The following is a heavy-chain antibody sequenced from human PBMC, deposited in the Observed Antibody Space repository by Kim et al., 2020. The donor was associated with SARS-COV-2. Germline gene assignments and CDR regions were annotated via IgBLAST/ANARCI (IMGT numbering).Heavy chain of an antibody. CDR3: ARLGVLVGEPRLFYFDY. V-gene: IGHV4-34*01. CDR2: INHSGST. CDR1: GGSFSGYY. Sequence: SETLSLTCAVYGGSFSGYYWSWIRQPPGKGLEWIGEINHSGSTNYNPSLKSRVTISVDTSKNQFSLKLSSVTAADTAVYYCARLGVLVGEPRLFYFDYWGQGTLVTVSS. D-gene: IGHD2-8*02. J-gene: IGHJ4*02.